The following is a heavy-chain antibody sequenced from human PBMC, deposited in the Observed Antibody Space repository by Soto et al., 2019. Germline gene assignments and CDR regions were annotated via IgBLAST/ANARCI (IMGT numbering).Heavy chain of an antibody. V-gene: IGHV3-48*01. D-gene: IGHD2-2*01. CDR3: ARGGYCSITNCPLPYYMDV. CDR2: ISSSSSTI. Sequence: HPGGSLRLSCAASGFTFSSYTMNWVRQAPGRGLEWVSYISSSSSTIYYADSVKGRFTISRDNAKNSLYLQMNSLRAEDTAVYYCARGGYCSITNCPLPYYMDVWGIGTTVTVSS. J-gene: IGHJ6*03. CDR1: GFTFSSYT.